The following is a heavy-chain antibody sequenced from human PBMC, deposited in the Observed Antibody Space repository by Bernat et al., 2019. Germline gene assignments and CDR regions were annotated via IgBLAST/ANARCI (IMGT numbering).Heavy chain of an antibody. CDR3: AREGGWYGGFAAFDI. Sequence: EVQLVESGGGLIQPGGSLRLSCAASGFTVSSNYMSWVRQAPGKGLDWVSVIYSGGSTYYAESVKGRFTISRDNSKKTLYLKMNSLRAEDTAVYYCAREGGWYGGFAAFDIWGQGTMVTVSS. V-gene: IGHV3-53*01. J-gene: IGHJ3*02. CDR2: IYSGGST. CDR1: GFTVSSNY. D-gene: IGHD6-19*01.